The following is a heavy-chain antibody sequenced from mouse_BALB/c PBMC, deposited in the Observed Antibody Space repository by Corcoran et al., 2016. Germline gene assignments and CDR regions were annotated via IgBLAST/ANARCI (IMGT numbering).Heavy chain of an antibody. CDR1: GYSITSGYY. CDR2: ISYDGSN. V-gene: IGHV3-6*02. CDR3: ARGPIYYYGSRYFDY. Sequence: DVQLQESGPGLVKPSQSLSLTCSVTGYSITSGYYWNWIRQFPGNKLEWMGYISYDGSNNYNPSLKNRISITRDTSKNQFFLKLNSVTTEDTATYYCARGPIYYYGSRYFDYWGQGTTLTVSS. J-gene: IGHJ2*01. D-gene: IGHD1-1*01.